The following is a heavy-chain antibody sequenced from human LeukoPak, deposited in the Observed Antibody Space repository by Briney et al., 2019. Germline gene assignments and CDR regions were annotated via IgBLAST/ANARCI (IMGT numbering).Heavy chain of an antibody. Sequence: ASVKVSCKVSGYTLTELSMHWVRQAPGKGLEWMGGFDPEDGETIYAQKFQGRVTMTEDTSTDTAYMELSSLRSENTAVYYCATRTYYDSSGPPDNWGQGTLVTVSS. CDR1: GYTLTELS. V-gene: IGHV1-24*01. CDR2: FDPEDGET. CDR3: ATRTYYDSSGPPDN. D-gene: IGHD3-22*01. J-gene: IGHJ4*02.